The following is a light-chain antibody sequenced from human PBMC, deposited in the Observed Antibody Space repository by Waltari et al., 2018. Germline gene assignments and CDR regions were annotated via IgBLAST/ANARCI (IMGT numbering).Light chain of an antibody. CDR3: LQYGNSPRT. J-gene: IGKJ1*01. Sequence: ETVLTQSPGTLSLSPGERATLPCRASQTIKINSLAWYQRRPGQAPRLLIHGASTRAPGIPDRFSGSGSGTDFTLTISRLDPEDFAVYYCLQYGNSPRTFGQGTKVEIK. V-gene: IGKV3-20*01. CDR2: GAS. CDR1: QTIKINS.